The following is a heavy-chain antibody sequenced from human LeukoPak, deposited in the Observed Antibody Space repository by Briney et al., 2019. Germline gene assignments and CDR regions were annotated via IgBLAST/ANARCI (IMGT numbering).Heavy chain of an antibody. CDR2: INAGNGNT. CDR1: GYTFTSYA. Sequence: GASVKVSCKASGYTFTSYAMHWVRQAPGQRLEWMGWINAGNGNTKYSQKFQGRVTITRDTSASTAYMELSSLRSEDTAVYYCAREDRDCSSTSCYNYYYYGMDVWGQGTTVTVSS. V-gene: IGHV1-3*01. CDR3: AREDRDCSSTSCYNYYYYGMDV. D-gene: IGHD2-2*02. J-gene: IGHJ6*02.